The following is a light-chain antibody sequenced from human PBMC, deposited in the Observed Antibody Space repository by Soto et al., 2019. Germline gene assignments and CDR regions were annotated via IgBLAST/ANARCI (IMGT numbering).Light chain of an antibody. CDR2: EAS. CDR1: QSISNW. CDR3: QQYNTYSRT. J-gene: IGKJ1*01. V-gene: IGKV1-5*03. Sequence: DIQMTQSPSTLSASIGDRVTITCRASQSISNWLAWYQQKPGKAPKLLIYEASNLQRGVPSRFSGSGSGTEFTLTISSLQPYDFATFYCQQYNTYSRTFGQGTKVDIK.